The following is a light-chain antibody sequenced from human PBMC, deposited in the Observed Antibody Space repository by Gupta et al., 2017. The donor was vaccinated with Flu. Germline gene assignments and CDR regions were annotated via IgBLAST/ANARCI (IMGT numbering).Light chain of an antibody. J-gene: IGKJ4*01. V-gene: IGKV3-11*01. CDR3: QQRSNWPLT. CDR1: QSVSSY. CDR2: DAS. Sequence: EIVLTHSPATLSLSPGERATLSCRASQSVSSYLSWYQQKPGQAPRLLMYDASSRATGIPARFSGSGSGTDFTLTISSLEPEDFAVYYCQQRSNWPLTFGGGTKVEIK.